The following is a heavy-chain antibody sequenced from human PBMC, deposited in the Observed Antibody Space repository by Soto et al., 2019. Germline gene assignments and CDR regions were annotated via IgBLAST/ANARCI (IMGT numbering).Heavy chain of an antibody. CDR2: IWYDGSNK. CDR1: GFTFSSYG. V-gene: IGHV3-33*01. J-gene: IGHJ6*02. CDR3: ARYATGPYEVGYGMDV. Sequence: QVQLVESGGGVVQPGRSLRLSCAASGFTFSSYGMHWVRQAPGKGLEWVAVIWYDGSNKYYADSVKGRFTISRDNSKNTLYLQMNSLRAEDTAVYYCARYATGPYEVGYGMDVWGQGTTVTVSS. D-gene: IGHD1-26*01.